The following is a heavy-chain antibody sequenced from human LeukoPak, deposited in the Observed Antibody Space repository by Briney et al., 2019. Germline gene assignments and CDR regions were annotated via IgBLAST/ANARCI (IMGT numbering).Heavy chain of an antibody. Sequence: PSQTLSLTCTVSGGSISSGSYYWCWIRQPAGKGLEWIGRIYTSGSTNYNPSLKSRVTISVDTSKNQFSLKLSSVTAADTAVYYCAREPIVGATMYNDAFDIWGQGTMVTVSS. CDR1: GGSISSGSYY. D-gene: IGHD1-26*01. CDR3: AREPIVGATMYNDAFDI. CDR2: IYTSGST. J-gene: IGHJ3*02. V-gene: IGHV4-61*02.